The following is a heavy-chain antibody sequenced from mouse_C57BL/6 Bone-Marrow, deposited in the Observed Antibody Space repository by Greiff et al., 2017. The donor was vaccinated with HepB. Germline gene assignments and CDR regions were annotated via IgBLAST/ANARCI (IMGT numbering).Heavy chain of an antibody. CDR1: GYTFTDYY. V-gene: IGHV1-19*01. D-gene: IGHD2-3*01. Sequence: EVQLQQSGPVLVKPGASVKMSCKASGYTFTDYYMNWVKQSHGKSLEWIGVINPYNGGTSYNQKFKGKATLTVDKSSSTAYMELNSLTSEDSAVYYCARWLLSYFDYWGQGTTLTVSS. CDR2: INPYNGGT. J-gene: IGHJ2*01. CDR3: ARWLLSYFDY.